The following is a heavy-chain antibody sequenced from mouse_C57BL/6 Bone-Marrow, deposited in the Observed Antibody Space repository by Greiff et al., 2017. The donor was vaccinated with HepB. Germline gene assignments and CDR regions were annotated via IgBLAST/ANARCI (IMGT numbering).Heavy chain of an antibody. D-gene: IGHD1-1*01. CDR3: ARDAYYGSSPWYFDV. J-gene: IGHJ1*03. CDR2: ISYDGSN. V-gene: IGHV3-6*01. CDR1: GYSITSGYY. Sequence: ESGPGLVKPSQSLSLTCSVTGYSITSGYYWNWIRQFPGNKLEWMGYISYDGSNNYNPSLKNRISITRDTSKNQFFLKLNSVTTEDTATYYCARDAYYGSSPWYFDVWGTGTTVTVSS.